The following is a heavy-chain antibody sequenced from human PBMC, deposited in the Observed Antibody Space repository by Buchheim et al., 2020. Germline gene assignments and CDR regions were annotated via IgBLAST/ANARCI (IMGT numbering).Heavy chain of an antibody. Sequence: QVQLQQWGAGLLKPSETLSLTCAVYGGSFSGYYWSWIRQPPGKGLEWIGEINHSGSTNYNPSLKSRVTISVDTSKNKFSLKLSSVTAADTAVYYCARGRDYGDYFDYWGQGTL. J-gene: IGHJ4*02. CDR3: ARGRDYGDYFDY. CDR1: GGSFSGYY. CDR2: INHSGST. D-gene: IGHD4-17*01. V-gene: IGHV4-34*01.